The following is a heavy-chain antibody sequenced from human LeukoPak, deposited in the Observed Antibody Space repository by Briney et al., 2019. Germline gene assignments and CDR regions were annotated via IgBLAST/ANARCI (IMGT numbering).Heavy chain of an antibody. J-gene: IGHJ3*02. V-gene: IGHV4-59*01. Sequence: SGSLTLTCTVSGGSISSYYWSWIRQSPGKGLEWLGYIYYSGSTNYNPSLKSRVTISIDTSNIQFSLKLSSVTAADTAVDYCARDHRNPVFGAFDIWGQGTMVTVSS. CDR2: IYYSGST. CDR3: ARDHRNPVFGAFDI. D-gene: IGHD3-10*01. CDR1: GGSISSYY.